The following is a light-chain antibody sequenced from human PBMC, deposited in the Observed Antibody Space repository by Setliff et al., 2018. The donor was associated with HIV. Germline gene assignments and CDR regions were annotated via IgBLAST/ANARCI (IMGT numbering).Light chain of an antibody. Sequence: QSVLTQPASVSGSPGQSITISCTGASSDIGANNYVSWYQQHPDTAPKLILYDVIKRPSGISNRFSGSKSGNTASLTISGLQAEGEADYYCSSYTNSGTLIGGGTKVTVL. CDR3: SSYTNSGTL. CDR1: SSDIGANNY. J-gene: IGLJ2*01. V-gene: IGLV2-14*03. CDR2: DVI.